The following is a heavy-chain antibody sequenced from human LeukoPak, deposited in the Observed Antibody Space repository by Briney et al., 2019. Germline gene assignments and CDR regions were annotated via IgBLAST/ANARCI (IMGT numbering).Heavy chain of an antibody. CDR2: IYPGDSDT. CDR1: GYSFTSYW. CDR3: AGRLCRNERWLGSCAFDI. Sequence: GEPLKISCKGSGYSFTSYWIGWVRQMPGKGLEWMGIIYPGDSDTRYSPSFQGQVTISADKSISNAYLQWSSLKASDTAVYYCAGRLCRNERWLGSCAFDIWGQGTMVTVSS. D-gene: IGHD6-19*01. J-gene: IGHJ3*02. V-gene: IGHV5-51*01.